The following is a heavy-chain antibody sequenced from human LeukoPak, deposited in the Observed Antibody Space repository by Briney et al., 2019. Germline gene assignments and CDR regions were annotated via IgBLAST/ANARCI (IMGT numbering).Heavy chain of an antibody. J-gene: IGHJ5*02. D-gene: IGHD3-10*01. CDR3: ARGRQTRTYYGSGSKYPGWFDP. V-gene: IGHV4-34*01. CDR1: GGSFSGYY. Sequence: SETLSLTCAVYGGSFSGYYWSWIRQPPGKGLEWIGEINHSGSTNYNPSLKSRVTISVDTSKNQFSLKLSSVTAADTAVYYCARGRQTRTYYGSGSKYPGWFDPWGQGTLVTGSS. CDR2: INHSGST.